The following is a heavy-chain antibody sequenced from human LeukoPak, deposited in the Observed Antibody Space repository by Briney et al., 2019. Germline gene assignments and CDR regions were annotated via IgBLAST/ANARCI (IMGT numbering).Heavy chain of an antibody. CDR3: ARDLDSSIWYAQGDY. V-gene: IGHV3-21*01. CDR2: ISSSSSYI. D-gene: IGHD6-13*01. J-gene: IGHJ4*02. CDR1: GFTFSSYS. Sequence: GGSLRLSCAASGFTFSSYSMNWVRQAPGKGLEWVSSISSSSSYIYYADSVKGRFTISRDNAKNSLYLQMNSLRAEDTAVYYCARDLDSSIWYAQGDYWGQGTLVTVSS.